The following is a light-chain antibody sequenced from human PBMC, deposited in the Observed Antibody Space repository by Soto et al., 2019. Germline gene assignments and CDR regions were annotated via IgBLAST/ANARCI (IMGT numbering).Light chain of an antibody. CDR3: QQSDVFPRT. CDR1: QSISSY. Sequence: DIQMTQSPSSLSASVGDRVTITCRASQSISSYLNWYQQKPGKAPKLLIYAASSLQSGVPSRFSGSGSGTDFTLTISSLQPEDFATYYCQQSDVFPRTFGQGTKV. J-gene: IGKJ1*01. V-gene: IGKV1-39*01. CDR2: AAS.